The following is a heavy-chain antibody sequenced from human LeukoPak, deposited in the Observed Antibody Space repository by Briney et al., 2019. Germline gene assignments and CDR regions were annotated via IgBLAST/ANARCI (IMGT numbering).Heavy chain of an antibody. CDR1: GFTFKNHG. J-gene: IGHJ4*02. D-gene: IGHD3-16*01. Sequence: GGSLRLSCAASGFTFKNHGMNWVRQAPGKGLEWVALIYYDGSEQYYADSVKGRFTISRDNSKNTVDLQMNSLRAEDTALYFCACLGGVSAWAFDYWGQGILVTVSS. CDR2: IYYDGSEQ. CDR3: ACLGGVSAWAFDY. V-gene: IGHV3-33*01.